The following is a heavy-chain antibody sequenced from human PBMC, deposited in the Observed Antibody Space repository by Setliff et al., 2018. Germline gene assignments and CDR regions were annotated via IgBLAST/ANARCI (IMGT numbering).Heavy chain of an antibody. D-gene: IGHD5-12*01. CDR3: ARGGTFRYFDF. V-gene: IGHV4-61*09. CDR1: GGSISSNSYY. J-gene: IGHJ4*02. CDR2: IYTSWST. Sequence: SETLSLTCTVSGGSISSNSYYWGWFRQPAGKGLEWIGQIYTSWSTNYNPSLKSRVTISVDTSKNQFSLKLRSVTAADTAVYYCARGGTFRYFDFWGQGAPVTVSS.